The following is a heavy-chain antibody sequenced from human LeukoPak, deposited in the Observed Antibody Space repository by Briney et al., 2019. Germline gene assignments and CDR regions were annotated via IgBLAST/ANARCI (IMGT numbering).Heavy chain of an antibody. CDR3: AREEQWLVTIDN. D-gene: IGHD6-19*01. Sequence: GRSLRLSCAASGFTFSAYAIHWVRQAPGKGLEWVAIISHDGGTKDYTDSVKGRFTISRDNSKNSLYLQTNSLRAEDTAVYYCAREEQWLVTIDNWGQGTLVTVSS. CDR1: GFTFSAYA. J-gene: IGHJ4*02. CDR2: ISHDGGTK. V-gene: IGHV3-30-3*01.